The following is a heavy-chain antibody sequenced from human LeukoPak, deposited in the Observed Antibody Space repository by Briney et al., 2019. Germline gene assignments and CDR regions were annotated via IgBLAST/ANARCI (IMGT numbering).Heavy chain of an antibody. CDR2: IKQDGSEK. J-gene: IGHJ4*02. D-gene: IGHD6-19*01. CDR1: GFTFSSYW. Sequence: GGSLRLSCAASGFTFSSYWMSWVRQAPGKGLEWVANIKQDGSEKYYMDSVKGRFTISRDNAKNSLSLQMNSLRVEDTAVYYCARDLTYNSGWYDYWGQGTLVTVSS. V-gene: IGHV3-7*01. CDR3: ARDLTYNSGWYDY.